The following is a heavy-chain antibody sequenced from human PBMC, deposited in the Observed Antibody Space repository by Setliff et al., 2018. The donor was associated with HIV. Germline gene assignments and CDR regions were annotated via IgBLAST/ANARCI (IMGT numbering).Heavy chain of an antibody. D-gene: IGHD6-13*01. CDR2: ISGYNGNT. Sequence: ASVKVSCKASGYIFSNYGITWVRQAPGQGLEWMGWISGYNGNTNYAQKLQGRVTMTTDTSTSTAYMELRSLRSDDTAVYFCARSGRVNSAAGLGDYWGQGTLGTVSS. CDR1: GYIFSNYG. CDR3: ARSGRVNSAAGLGDY. V-gene: IGHV1-18*01. J-gene: IGHJ4*02.